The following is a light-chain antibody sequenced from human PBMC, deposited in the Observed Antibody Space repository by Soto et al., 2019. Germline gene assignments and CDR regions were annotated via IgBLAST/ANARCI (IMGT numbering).Light chain of an antibody. CDR1: QSVGTS. Sequence: EIVLTQSPATLSLSPGERATLSCRASQSVGTSLAWYQQKPGQTPRLFIYDASTRATGVPARFSGSGSGTEFTLTINSLQSEDFAVYYCQRYNNWPLTFGGGTKV. CDR3: QRYNNWPLT. J-gene: IGKJ4*01. CDR2: DAS. V-gene: IGKV3-15*01.